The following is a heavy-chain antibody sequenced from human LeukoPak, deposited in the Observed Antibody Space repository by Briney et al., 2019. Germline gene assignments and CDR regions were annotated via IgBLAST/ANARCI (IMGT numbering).Heavy chain of an antibody. CDR3: ASTWGYSYGQLDY. V-gene: IGHV4-59*01. CDR2: IYYSGST. J-gene: IGHJ4*02. Sequence: SETLSLTCTVSGGSISSYYWSWIRQPPGKGLEWIGYIYYSGSTNYNPSLKSRVTISVDTSKNQFSLKLSSVTAADTAVYYCASTWGYSYGQLDYWGQGTLATVSS. D-gene: IGHD5-18*01. CDR1: GGSISSYY.